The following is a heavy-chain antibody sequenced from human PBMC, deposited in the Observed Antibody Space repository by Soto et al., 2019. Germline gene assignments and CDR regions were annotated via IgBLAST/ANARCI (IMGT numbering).Heavy chain of an antibody. CDR1: GFTFSSYA. CDR2: ISGSGGST. D-gene: IGHD2-2*02. CDR3: AKVGDKKYQLLYKYYFDY. Sequence: PGGSLRLSCAASGFTFSSYAMSWVRQAPGKGLEWVSAISGSGGSTYYADSVKGRFTISRDNSKNTLYLQMNSLRAEDTAVYYCAKVGDKKYQLLYKYYFDYWGQGTLVTAPQ. J-gene: IGHJ4*02. V-gene: IGHV3-23*01.